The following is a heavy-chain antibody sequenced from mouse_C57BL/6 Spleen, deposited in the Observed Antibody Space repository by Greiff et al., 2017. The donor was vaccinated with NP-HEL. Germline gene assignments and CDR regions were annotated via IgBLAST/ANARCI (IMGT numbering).Heavy chain of an antibody. J-gene: IGHJ4*01. V-gene: IGHV1-9*01. CDR2: ILPGSGST. CDR1: GYTFTGYW. Sequence: QVQLQQSGAELMKPGASVKLSCKAPGYTFTGYWIEWVKQRPGHGLEWIGEILPGSGSTNYNAKFKGKATFTADTYANTAYMQLSSLTTEDSAIYYCARSSYYDYDGYAMDDWGQGTSVTVSS. CDR3: ARSSYYDYDGYAMDD. D-gene: IGHD2-4*01.